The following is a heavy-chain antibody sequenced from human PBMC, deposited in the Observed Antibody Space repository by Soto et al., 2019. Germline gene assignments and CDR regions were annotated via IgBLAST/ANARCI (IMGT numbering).Heavy chain of an antibody. CDR1: GYSLTAYF. CDR2: INPSSGST. Sequence: QVELVQSGAEVKKPGASVTVSCKASGYSLTAYFMHLVRQAPGQGLEWVGRINPSSGSTSYAQRFQGRVTMTRDTSTSTVYMELSSLRSEDTAVFYCARASVSFVYGMDVWGQGTTVTVSS. D-gene: IGHD3-10*01. J-gene: IGHJ6*02. V-gene: IGHV1-46*01. CDR3: ARASVSFVYGMDV.